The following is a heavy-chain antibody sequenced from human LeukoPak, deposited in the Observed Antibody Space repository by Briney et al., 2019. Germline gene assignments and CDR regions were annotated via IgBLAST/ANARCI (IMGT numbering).Heavy chain of an antibody. CDR2: INPNSGGT. D-gene: IGHD6-19*01. CDR3: ARDMSFSTSDWYGELDN. CDR1: GYTFTGYY. V-gene: IGHV1-2*02. J-gene: IGHJ4*02. Sequence: ASVKVSCKASGYTFTGYYMHWVRQAPGQGLEWMGWINPNSGGTNYAQKFQGRVTMTRDTSISTAYMELSRLRSDDTAVYYCARDMSFSTSDWYGELDNWGQGTLVTVSS.